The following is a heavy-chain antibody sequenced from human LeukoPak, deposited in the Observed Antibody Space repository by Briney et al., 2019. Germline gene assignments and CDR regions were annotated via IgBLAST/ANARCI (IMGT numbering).Heavy chain of an antibody. CDR3: ARAFCSGATCYSMDY. D-gene: IGHD2-15*01. CDR1: GFTFSSYA. V-gene: IGHV3-30*04. J-gene: IGHJ4*02. Sequence: GGSPRLSCAASGFTFSSYAMHWVRLAPGKGLEWVAVISSDGSNKYYADSVKGRFTISRDNAKNTLYLQMNSLRAEDTAVYYCARAFCSGATCYSMDYWGQGTLVTGSS. CDR2: ISSDGSNK.